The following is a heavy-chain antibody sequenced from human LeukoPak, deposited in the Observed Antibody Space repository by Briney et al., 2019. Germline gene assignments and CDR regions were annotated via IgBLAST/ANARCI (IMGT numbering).Heavy chain of an antibody. CDR1: GFTFSSYG. V-gene: IGHV3-23*01. CDR3: AKATIFGVVDYFDY. Sequence: GGSLRLSCAASGFTFSSYGMSWVRQAPGKGLGWVSAVSGSGGTTYYADSVKGRFTISRDNTKNTLYLQMNSLRAEDTAVYYCAKATIFGVVDYFDYWGQGTLVTVSS. J-gene: IGHJ4*02. D-gene: IGHD3-3*01. CDR2: VSGSGGTT.